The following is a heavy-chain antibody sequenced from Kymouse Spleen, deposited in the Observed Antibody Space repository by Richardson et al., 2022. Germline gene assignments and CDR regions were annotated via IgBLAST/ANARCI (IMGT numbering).Heavy chain of an antibody. CDR1: GFTFSSYA. J-gene: IGHJ4*02. V-gene: IGHV3-23*04. CDR2: ISGSGGST. Sequence: EVQLVESGGGLVQPGGSLRLSCAASGFTFSSYAMSWVRQAPGKGLEWVSAISGSGGSTYYADSVKGRFTISRDNSKNTLYLQMNSLRAEDTAVYYCAKDNYYDILTGYCPFDYWGQGTLVTVSS. D-gene: IGHD3-9*01. CDR3: AKDNYYDILTGYCPFDY.